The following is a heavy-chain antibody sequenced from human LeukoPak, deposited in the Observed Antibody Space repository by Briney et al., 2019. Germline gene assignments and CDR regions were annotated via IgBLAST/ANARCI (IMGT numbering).Heavy chain of an antibody. J-gene: IGHJ1*01. D-gene: IGHD3-22*01. CDR2: IYYSGST. CDR3: ARGGNMIVVATAFQH. Sequence: SETLSLTCTVSGGSISSYYWSWIRQPPGKGLEWLGYIYYSGSTNYNPSLKSRVTISVDTSKNQFSLKLSSVTAADTAVYYCARGGNMIVVATAFQHWGQGTLVTVSS. V-gene: IGHV4-59*01. CDR1: GGSISSYY.